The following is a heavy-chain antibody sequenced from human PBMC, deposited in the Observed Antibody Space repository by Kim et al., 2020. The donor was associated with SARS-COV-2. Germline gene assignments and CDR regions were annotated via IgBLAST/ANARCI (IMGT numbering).Heavy chain of an antibody. D-gene: IGHD3-10*01. CDR3: TTLFLLWFGEPSAFDI. V-gene: IGHV3-15*01. CDR1: GFTFSNAW. Sequence: GGSLRLSCAASGFTFSNAWMSWVRQAPGKGLEWVGRIKSKTDGGTTDYAAPVKGRFTISRDDSKNTLYLQMNSLKTEDTAVYYCTTLFLLWFGEPSAFDIWGQGTMVTVSS. J-gene: IGHJ3*02. CDR2: IKSKTDGGTT.